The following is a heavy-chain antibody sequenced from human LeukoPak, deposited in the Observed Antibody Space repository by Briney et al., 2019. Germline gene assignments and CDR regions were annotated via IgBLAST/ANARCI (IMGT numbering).Heavy chain of an antibody. J-gene: IGHJ6*03. V-gene: IGHV1-46*01. CDR2: INPSGGST. Sequence: ASVKVSCKASGYTFTSYYMHWVRQAPGQGLEWMGIINPSGGSTSYAQKFQGRVTMTRDTSTSTVYMELSSLRSEDTAVYYCAREGGTGWELRPDYYYMDVWGKGTTVTISS. CDR3: AREGGTGWELRPDYYYMDV. CDR1: GYTFTSYY. D-gene: IGHD1-26*01.